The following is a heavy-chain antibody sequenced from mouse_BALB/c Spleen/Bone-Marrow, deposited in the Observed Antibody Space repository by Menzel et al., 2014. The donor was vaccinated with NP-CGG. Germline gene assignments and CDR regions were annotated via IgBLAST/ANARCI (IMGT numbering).Heavy chain of an antibody. CDR1: GYTFTSYT. D-gene: IGHD2-1*01. CDR3: ARESYGNWFAY. V-gene: IGHV1-4*01. CDR2: INPSSGYT. J-gene: IGHJ3*01. Sequence: QVQLKQSGAELARPGASVKMSCKASGYTFTSYTMHWVKQRPGQGLEWIGYINPSSGYTNYNQKFKGKATLTADKSSSTAYMQLSSLTSEDSAVYYCARESYGNWFAYWGQGTLVTVSA.